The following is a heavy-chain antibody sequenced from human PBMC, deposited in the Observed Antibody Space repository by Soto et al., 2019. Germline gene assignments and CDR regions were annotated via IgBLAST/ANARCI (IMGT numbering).Heavy chain of an antibody. V-gene: IGHV1-69*18. Sequence: QVQLVQSGAEVKKPGSSVKVSCKASGATFSDYAINWVRQAPGQGLEWLGRIVPIFETLNYAERFQGRVAITADESTTTVYMELTNLTHEDTAVYYCVVMGNVAVSNPRSFDYWGQGTQVTVSS. J-gene: IGHJ4*02. CDR3: VVMGNVAVSNPRSFDY. D-gene: IGHD6-19*01. CDR1: GATFSDYA. CDR2: IVPIFETL.